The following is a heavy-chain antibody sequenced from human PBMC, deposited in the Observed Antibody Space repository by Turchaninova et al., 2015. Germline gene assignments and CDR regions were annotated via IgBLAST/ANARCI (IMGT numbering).Heavy chain of an antibody. J-gene: IGHJ2*01. Sequence: QLQLQESGPGLVKPSETLSLTCTFPGGHIPSGDYSWAWIRQPPGEGLEWIGSLYYTVSAYYNPSLKSRVTISVDRSKTQLSLLVTSVTAADTAVYYCARHYSAVTTSWYVGVWGRGTLVTVSS. CDR1: GGHIPSGDYS. V-gene: IGHV4-39*01. CDR3: ARHYSAVTTSWYVGV. CDR2: LYYTVSA. D-gene: IGHD4-17*01.